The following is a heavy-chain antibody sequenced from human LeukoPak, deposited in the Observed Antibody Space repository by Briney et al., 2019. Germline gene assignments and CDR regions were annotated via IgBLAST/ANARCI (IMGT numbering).Heavy chain of an antibody. D-gene: IGHD4-11*01. CDR3: VKDLLQVTMKKLDH. CDR2: IRSDGVDV. CDR1: GFTFSSYA. J-gene: IGHJ4*02. Sequence: PGGSLRLSCSVSGFTFSSYAMHWVRQAPGKGLEYVSVIRSDGVDVYYTDSVKGRFTISRDNSKNTLYLQMSGLRPEDTAVYYCVKDLLQVTMKKLDHWGQGTLVTVSS. V-gene: IGHV3-64D*06.